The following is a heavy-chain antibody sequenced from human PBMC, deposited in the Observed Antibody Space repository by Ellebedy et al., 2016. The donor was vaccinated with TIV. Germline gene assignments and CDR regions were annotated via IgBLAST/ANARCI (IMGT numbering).Heavy chain of an antibody. CDR3: ARWFGELLYVRWFDP. J-gene: IGHJ5*02. V-gene: IGHV4-39*01. CDR2: TYYTGST. D-gene: IGHD3-10*01. CDR1: GDSISRSSYY. Sequence: SETLSLTCTVPGDSISRSSYYWGWIRQPPGKGLEWIGSTYYTGSTDYNRSLKSRVAISADTSKNQFSLRLSCVTAADTAVYYRARWFGELLYVRWFDPWGQGTLVTVSS.